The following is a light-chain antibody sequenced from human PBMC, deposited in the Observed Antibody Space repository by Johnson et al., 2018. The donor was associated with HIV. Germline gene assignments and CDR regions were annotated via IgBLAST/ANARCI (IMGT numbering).Light chain of an antibody. CDR1: SSNIGNNY. CDR3: GTWDSGLSAHYV. Sequence: QSVLTQPPSVSAAPGQKVTISCSGSSSNIGNNYVSWYQQLPGTAPKLLIYEHNKRPSGIADRFSDTKSGTSATLGITGLQTGDEADYYCGTWDSGLSAHYVFGTGTKVTVL. J-gene: IGLJ1*01. CDR2: EHN. V-gene: IGLV1-51*02.